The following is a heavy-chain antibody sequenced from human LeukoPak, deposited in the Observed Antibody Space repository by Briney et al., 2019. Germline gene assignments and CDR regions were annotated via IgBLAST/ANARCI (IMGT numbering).Heavy chain of an antibody. V-gene: IGHV3-11*04. CDR2: ISSSGYTI. CDR1: GFTFSDDY. D-gene: IGHD1-20*01. CDR3: ARDNWKDC. Sequence: PGGSLRLSCAASGFTFSDDYMSWIRQAPGKGLEWVSYISSSGYTIYYADSVKGRFTISRDNAKNSLFLQMSSLRVEDTAIYYCARDNWKDCWGQGTLVTVSS. J-gene: IGHJ4*02.